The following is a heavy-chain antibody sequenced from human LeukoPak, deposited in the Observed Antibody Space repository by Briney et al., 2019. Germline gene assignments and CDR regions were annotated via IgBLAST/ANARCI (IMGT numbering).Heavy chain of an antibody. CDR3: ARDGHYFAMDV. CDR1: GGSFSGYY. CDR2: IKPDGSEK. Sequence: ETLSLTCAVYGGSFSGYYWSWIRQPPGKGLEWLANIKPDGSEKYYVDSVRGRFTISRDNAKSSVHLQMNGLRAEDTAIYYCARDGHYFAMDVWGQGTTVTVSS. V-gene: IGHV3-7*03. J-gene: IGHJ6*02.